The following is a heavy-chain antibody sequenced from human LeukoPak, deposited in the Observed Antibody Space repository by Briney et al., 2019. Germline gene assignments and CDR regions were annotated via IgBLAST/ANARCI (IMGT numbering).Heavy chain of an antibody. V-gene: IGHV3-33*01. CDR1: GFTFSSYG. Sequence: GGSLRLSCAASGFTFSSYGMHWVRQAPGKGLEWVAVIWYDGSNKYYADSVKGRFTISRDNSKNTLYLQMNSLRAEDTAVYYCASDFQGIYYYGMDVWGQGTTVTVSS. CDR3: ASDFQGIYYYGMDV. CDR2: IWYDGSNK. D-gene: IGHD2-21*01. J-gene: IGHJ6*02.